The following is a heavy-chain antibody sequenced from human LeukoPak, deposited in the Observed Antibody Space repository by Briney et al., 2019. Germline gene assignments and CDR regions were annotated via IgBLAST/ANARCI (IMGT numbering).Heavy chain of an antibody. D-gene: IGHD3-3*01. CDR1: GGSITSYY. V-gene: IGHV4-59*12. Sequence: SETLSLTCTVSGGSITSYYWSWIRQPPGKGLEWIAYTHYTGSTNYNPSLKSRVTISVDTSKNQFSLKLSSVTAADTAVYYCARVDTSKNYDFWSGYYLYYYYYMDVWGKGTTVTVSS. CDR3: ARVDTSKNYDFWSGYYLYYYYYMDV. CDR2: THYTGST. J-gene: IGHJ6*03.